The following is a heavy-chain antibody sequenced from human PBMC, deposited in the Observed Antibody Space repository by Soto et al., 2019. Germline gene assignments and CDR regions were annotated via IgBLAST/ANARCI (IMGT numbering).Heavy chain of an antibody. V-gene: IGHV3-23*01. D-gene: IGHD4-17*01. J-gene: IGHJ4*02. CDR2: ITNTGITT. CDR3: AKGFEYGDTKQIDH. Sequence: EVQLLESGGSLGQPGGSLSLSCAASGFGFRTHALSGVLQAPGKGLEGLSSITNTGITTHYADSVKVRFTIPRENSRNTLNLQMNNLRVDGTAVYYCAKGFEYGDTKQIDHWGQGTLVTVSS. CDR1: GFGFRTHA.